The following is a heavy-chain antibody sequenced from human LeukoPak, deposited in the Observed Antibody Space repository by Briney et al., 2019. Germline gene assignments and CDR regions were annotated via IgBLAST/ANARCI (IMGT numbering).Heavy chain of an antibody. V-gene: IGHV1-18*04. CDR2: ISAYNGNT. CDR1: GYTFTSYG. CDR3: ARGGYYGSGSYYRRGPNWFDP. Sequence: ASVKVSCKASGYTFTSYGISWVRQAPGQGLEWMGWISAYNGNTNYAQKLQGRVTMTTDTSTSTAYMELRSLRSDDTAMYYCARGGYYGSGSYYRRGPNWFDPWGQGTLVTVSS. D-gene: IGHD3-10*01. J-gene: IGHJ5*02.